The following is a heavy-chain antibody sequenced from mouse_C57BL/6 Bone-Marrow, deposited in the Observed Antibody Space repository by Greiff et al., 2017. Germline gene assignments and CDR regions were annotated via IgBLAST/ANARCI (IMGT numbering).Heavy chain of an antibody. CDR2: INPSSGYT. V-gene: IGHV1-4*01. J-gene: IGHJ2*01. CDR3: ARSLYYGNSYFDY. D-gene: IGHD2-1*01. Sequence: VQLQQSGAELARPGASVKMSCKASGYAFTSYTMHWVKQRPGQGLEWIGYINPSSGYTKYNQKFKDKATLTADKSSSTAYMQLSSLTSEDSAVYYCARSLYYGNSYFDYWGQGTTLTVSS. CDR1: GYAFTSYT.